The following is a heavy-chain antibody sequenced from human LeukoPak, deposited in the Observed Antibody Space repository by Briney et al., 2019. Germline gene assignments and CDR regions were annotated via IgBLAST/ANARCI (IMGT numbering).Heavy chain of an antibody. V-gene: IGHV3-15*01. CDR3: ATAGRSSWYADY. Sequence: GGSLRLSCAASGFTFSDARMSWVRQAPGKGLEWVRRIKTKTDGETTDYAAPVKGRFTISRDDSKNTLFLQMNSLKTEDTAVYYCATAGRSSWYADYWGQGTLVTVSS. CDR1: GFTFSDAR. CDR2: IKTKTDGETT. D-gene: IGHD6-13*01. J-gene: IGHJ4*02.